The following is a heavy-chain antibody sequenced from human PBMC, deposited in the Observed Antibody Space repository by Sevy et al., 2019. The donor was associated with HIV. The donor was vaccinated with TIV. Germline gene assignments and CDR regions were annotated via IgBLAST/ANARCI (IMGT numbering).Heavy chain of an antibody. Sequence: SETLSLTCTVSGDSISGYYWSWIRQPTGKGLEWIGYFYYSASTNYNPSLKSRVTISVDTTKNQVSLKVRSLTAADTAVYYCARGIAAPRGMDVWGQGTTVTVSS. CDR1: GDSISGYY. J-gene: IGHJ6*02. D-gene: IGHD6-13*01. V-gene: IGHV4-59*01. CDR3: ARGIAAPRGMDV. CDR2: FYYSAST.